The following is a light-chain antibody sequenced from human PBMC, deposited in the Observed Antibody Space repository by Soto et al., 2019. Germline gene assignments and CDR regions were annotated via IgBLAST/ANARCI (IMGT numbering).Light chain of an antibody. J-gene: IGLJ2*01. CDR2: EVT. CDR3: SSYAGSNNLL. V-gene: IGLV2-8*01. Sequence: QSALTQPPSASGSPGQSVTISCTGTSNDVGGYNYVSWYQQHPGKAPKLMIYEVTERPSGVPDRFSGSKSGNTASLTVSGLQAEDEPEYYCSSYAGSNNLLFGGGTKLTVL. CDR1: SNDVGGYNY.